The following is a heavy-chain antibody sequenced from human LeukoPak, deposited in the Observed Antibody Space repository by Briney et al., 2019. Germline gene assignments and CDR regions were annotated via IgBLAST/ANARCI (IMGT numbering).Heavy chain of an antibody. CDR1: GLTFSSHW. CDR3: ARDREQQLTLYYYYGMDV. J-gene: IGHJ6*02. V-gene: IGHV3-74*01. D-gene: IGHD6-13*01. Sequence: GGSLRLSCAASGLTFSSHWMHWVRQAPGKGLVWVSRITNDGSSTTYADSVKGRFTISRDNAKNMLYLQVNSLRAEDTAVYYCARDREQQLTLYYYYGMDVWGQGTTVTVSS. CDR2: ITNDGSST.